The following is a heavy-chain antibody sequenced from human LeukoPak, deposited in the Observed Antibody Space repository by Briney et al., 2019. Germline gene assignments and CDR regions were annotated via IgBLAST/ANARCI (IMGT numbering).Heavy chain of an antibody. CDR1: GYTFVSYG. J-gene: IGHJ6*03. V-gene: IGHV1-2*06. D-gene: IGHD3-10*01. CDR2: INPNSGGT. CDR3: ARAGVRGVIPSYYYYYMDV. Sequence: GASXKVSCKASGYTFVSYGVTWVRQAPGQGLEWMGRINPNSGGTNYAQKFQGRVTMTRDTSISTAYMELSRLRSDVTAVYYCARAGVRGVIPSYYYYYMDVWGKGTTVTVSS.